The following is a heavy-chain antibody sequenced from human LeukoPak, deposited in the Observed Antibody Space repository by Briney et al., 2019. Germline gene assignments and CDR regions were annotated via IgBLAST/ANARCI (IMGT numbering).Heavy chain of an antibody. CDR2: IYYSGST. CDR1: GGSISSYY. CDR3: ARYGGGSAAKRGAFDI. D-gene: IGHD2-2*01. Sequence: SGTLSLTCTVSGGSISSYYWSWIRQPPGKGLEWIGYIYYSGSTNYNPSLKSRVTISVDTSKNQFSLKLSSVTAADTAVYYCARYGGGSAAKRGAFDIWGQGTMVTVSS. J-gene: IGHJ3*02. V-gene: IGHV4-59*08.